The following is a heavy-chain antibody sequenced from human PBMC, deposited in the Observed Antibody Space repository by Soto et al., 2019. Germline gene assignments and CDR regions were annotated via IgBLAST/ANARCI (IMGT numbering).Heavy chain of an antibody. V-gene: IGHV3-21*01. Sequence: GGSLRLSCAASGFTFSSNSMNWVRQAPGKGLEWVSSISSRSSYIYYADSVKGRFIISRDNAKNSLYLQMNSLRAEDTAVYHCARDKSGFGWFDPWGQGTLVTVSS. CDR1: GFTFSSNS. J-gene: IGHJ5*02. CDR2: ISSRSSYI. D-gene: IGHD3-3*01. CDR3: ARDKSGFGWFDP.